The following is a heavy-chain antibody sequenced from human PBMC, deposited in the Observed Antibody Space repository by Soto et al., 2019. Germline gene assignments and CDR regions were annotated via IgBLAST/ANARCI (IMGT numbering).Heavy chain of an antibody. D-gene: IGHD3-16*02. J-gene: IGHJ6*04. V-gene: IGHV1-8*01. Sequence: ASVKVSCKASGYTFTSYDINWVRQATGQGLEWMGWMNLNSGNTGYAQKFQGRVTMTRNTSISTAYMELSSLRSEDTSVYYCARGYIEYYDYIWGSYRYNYGMDVWGKGTTVTVS. CDR1: GYTFTSYD. CDR3: ARGYIEYYDYIWGSYRYNYGMDV. CDR2: MNLNSGNT.